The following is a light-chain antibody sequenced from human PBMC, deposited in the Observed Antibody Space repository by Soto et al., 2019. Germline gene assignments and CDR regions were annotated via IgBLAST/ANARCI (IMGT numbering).Light chain of an antibody. CDR1: QSVSNNY. V-gene: IGKV3-20*01. Sequence: EIVVTQSPCTLSPYPRERATLYCMSSQSVSNNYLAWYQQKPGQAPRLLIYGASNRATGIPDRFSGSGSGTDFTLTITRLEPEDFAVYSCQQDGCSPISFGQGTRLEIK. CDR2: GAS. CDR3: QQDGCSPIS. J-gene: IGKJ5*01.